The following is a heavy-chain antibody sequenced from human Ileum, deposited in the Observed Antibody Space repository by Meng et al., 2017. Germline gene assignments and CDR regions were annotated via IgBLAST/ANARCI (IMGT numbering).Heavy chain of an antibody. D-gene: IGHD3-10*01. V-gene: IGHV4-4*02. Sequence: QLQLQGSGPGLGQPSGTLSPACAVSGDSIGNSKWWSWLRQPPGKGLEWIGEISNSGKTVYSPSLKSRVRISLDKSNNQFSLTLNSVTAADTAMYYCARERIRELGLFDSWGQGTLVTVSS. CDR2: ISNSGKT. CDR3: ARERIRELGLFDS. CDR1: GDSIGNSKW. J-gene: IGHJ4*02.